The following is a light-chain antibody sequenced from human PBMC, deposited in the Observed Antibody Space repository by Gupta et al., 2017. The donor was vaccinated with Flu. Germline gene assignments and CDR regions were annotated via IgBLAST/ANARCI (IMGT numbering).Light chain of an antibody. Sequence: GTLSLSPGERATLSCRASQSITSTNLAWYQQKPGQAPRLLMNGASSRATGVPDRFSGSGSGTDFTLTISRLEPEDFAVYYCHQFGSTPETFGQGTRLQIK. CDR3: HQFGSTPET. J-gene: IGKJ2*01. CDR1: QSITSTN. V-gene: IGKV3-20*01. CDR2: GAS.